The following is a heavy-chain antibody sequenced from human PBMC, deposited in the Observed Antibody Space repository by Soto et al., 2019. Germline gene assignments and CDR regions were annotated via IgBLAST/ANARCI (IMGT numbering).Heavy chain of an antibody. CDR3: ARWGTTGGLDV. CDR1: GFTFRSYV. V-gene: IGHV3-30*19. Sequence: VQLVESGGGVVQPGTSLRVSCVASGFTFRSYVIHWVRQAPGKGLEWVALTSYDGTNKYYGDSVRGRFTISRDNSRNTEDLQMDSLRVEDTAVYYCARWGTTGGLDVWGQGTLVSVSS. J-gene: IGHJ1*01. D-gene: IGHD3-16*01. CDR2: TSYDGTNK.